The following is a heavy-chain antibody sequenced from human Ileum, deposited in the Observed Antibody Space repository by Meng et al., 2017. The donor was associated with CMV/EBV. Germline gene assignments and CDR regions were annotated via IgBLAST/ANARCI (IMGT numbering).Heavy chain of an antibody. CDR1: GFTFDDYA. Sequence: GGSLRLSCAASGFTFDDYAMHWVRQAPGKGLEWVSGISWNSGSIGYTDSVKGRFTISRDNAKNSLYLQMNSLRAEDTALYYCAKDSGRTFWSGYYTRLTGTFDIWGQGTMVTVSS. CDR2: ISWNSGSI. J-gene: IGHJ3*02. CDR3: AKDSGRTFWSGYYTRLTGTFDI. V-gene: IGHV3-9*01. D-gene: IGHD3-3*01.